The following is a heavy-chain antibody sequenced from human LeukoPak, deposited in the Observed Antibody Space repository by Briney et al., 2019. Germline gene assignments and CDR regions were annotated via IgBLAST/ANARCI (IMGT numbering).Heavy chain of an antibody. CDR3: ARHAVVITDDAFDI. CDR2: IYYSGST. J-gene: IGHJ3*02. CDR1: GGSISSYY. V-gene: IGHV4-59*01. Sequence: SETLSLTCTVSGGSISSYYWSWIRQPPGKGLEWIGYIYYSGSTNYNPSLKSRVTISVDTSKNQFSLKLSSVTAADTAVYYCARHAVVITDDAFDIWGQGTVVTVSS. D-gene: IGHD3-22*01.